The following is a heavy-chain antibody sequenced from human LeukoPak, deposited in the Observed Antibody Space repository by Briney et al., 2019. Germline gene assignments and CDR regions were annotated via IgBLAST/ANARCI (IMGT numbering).Heavy chain of an antibody. Sequence: PSETLSLTCTVSGGSISSGSYYWGWIRQPPGKGLEWIGSIYYSGSTYYNPSLKSRVTISVDTSKNQFSLKLSSVTAADTAAYYCARSMVRGVTTTDYWGQGTLVTVSS. J-gene: IGHJ4*02. CDR1: GGSISSGSYY. CDR3: ARSMVRGVTTTDY. CDR2: IYYSGST. D-gene: IGHD3-10*01. V-gene: IGHV4-39*01.